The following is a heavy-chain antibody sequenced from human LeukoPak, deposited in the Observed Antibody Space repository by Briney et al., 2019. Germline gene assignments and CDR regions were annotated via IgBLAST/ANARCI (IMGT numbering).Heavy chain of an antibody. J-gene: IGHJ4*02. CDR3: ARHAKRYDSAWDL. CDR2: FRSCGTT. CDR1: GDSINSYY. D-gene: IGHD6-19*01. Sequence: SETLSLTCTVSGDSINSYYWSWMRQPPGRAREGFAYFRSCGTTKYNPSLKSRVTMSLDTSKNQFFLRLNSVTAEDTALYFCARHAKRYDSAWDLWGQGTLVTVSS. V-gene: IGHV4-59*08.